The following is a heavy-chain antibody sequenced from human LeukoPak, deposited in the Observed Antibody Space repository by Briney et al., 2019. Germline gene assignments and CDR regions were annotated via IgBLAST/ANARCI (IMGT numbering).Heavy chain of an antibody. D-gene: IGHD1-14*01. CDR3: ARFASQSGIPLFDY. J-gene: IGHJ4*02. V-gene: IGHV4-4*02. CDR1: SGSISSSNW. Sequence: PSGTLSLTCAVSSGSISSSNWWSWVRQPPGKGLEWIGEIYHSGSTNYNPSLKSRVTISVDKSKNQFSLKLSSVTAADTAVYYCARFASQSGIPLFDYWGQGTLVTVSS. CDR2: IYHSGST.